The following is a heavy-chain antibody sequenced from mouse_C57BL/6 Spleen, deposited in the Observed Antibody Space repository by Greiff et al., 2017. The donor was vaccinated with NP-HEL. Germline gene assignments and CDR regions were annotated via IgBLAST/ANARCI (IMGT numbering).Heavy chain of an antibody. CDR2: IRSKSNNYAT. CDR1: GFSFNTYA. D-gene: IGHD3-3*01. Sequence: GGGLVQPKGSLKLSCAASGFSFNTYAMNWVRQAPGKGLEWVARIRSKSNNYATYYADSVKDRFTISRDDSESMLFLQMNNLKTEDTAMYYCVRHRDYAMDYWGQGTSVTVSS. J-gene: IGHJ4*01. V-gene: IGHV10-1*01. CDR3: VRHRDYAMDY.